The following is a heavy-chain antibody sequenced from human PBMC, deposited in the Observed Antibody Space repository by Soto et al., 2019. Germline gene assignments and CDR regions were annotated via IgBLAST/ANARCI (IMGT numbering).Heavy chain of an antibody. CDR3: ARAGGGYDLY. Sequence: EVQLVESGGGLVQPGGSLRLSCAASGFTFKNYWMSWVRQAPGKGLEWVANIKQDGGAKYYVDSVKGRFTIFRDNAKNSLYLQMNNLRVEDTAVYYCARAGGGYDLYWGQGTLVTVSP. J-gene: IGHJ4*02. CDR2: IKQDGGAK. V-gene: IGHV3-7*05. D-gene: IGHD5-12*01. CDR1: GFTFKNYW.